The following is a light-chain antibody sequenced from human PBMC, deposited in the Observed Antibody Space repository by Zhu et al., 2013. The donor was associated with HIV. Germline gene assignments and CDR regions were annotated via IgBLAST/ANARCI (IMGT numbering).Light chain of an antibody. Sequence: QSVLTQPPSASGTPGQRVTISCSGSNSNIGSNSVNWYQQVPGTAPKLLVYTNNQRPSGVPDRFSGSKSGTSASLAISGLQSEDEADYYCFSYADSYIDWVFGGGTKLTVL. J-gene: IGLJ3*02. CDR2: TNN. V-gene: IGLV1-44*01. CDR3: FSYADSYIDWV. CDR1: NSNIGSNS.